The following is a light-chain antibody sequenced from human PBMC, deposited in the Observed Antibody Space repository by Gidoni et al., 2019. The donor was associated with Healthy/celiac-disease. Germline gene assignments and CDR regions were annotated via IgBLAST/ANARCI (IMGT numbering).Light chain of an antibody. Sequence: DIQMTQSPSSLSASVGDRVTITCRASQSISSYLNWYQQKPGKAPKLLIYAASSLQSGVPSRFSGSGAGTDFTLTISSLQPEDSATYYCQQSYSTPRFTFGAGTKVDIK. J-gene: IGKJ3*01. CDR3: QQSYSTPRFT. CDR2: AAS. V-gene: IGKV1-39*01. CDR1: QSISSY.